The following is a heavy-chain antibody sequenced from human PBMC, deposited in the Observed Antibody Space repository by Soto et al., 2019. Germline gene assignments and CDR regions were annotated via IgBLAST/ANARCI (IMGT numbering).Heavy chain of an antibody. V-gene: IGHV3-74*01. Sequence: GGSLRLSCAASGFTFRSYAMSWVRQVPGKGLEWVSRINADGNYASYADSVKGRFTVSRDNAKNTLYLQMNSLRAEDTAVYYCARGGAYGDYRSDYWGLGTLVTVSS. CDR1: GFTFRSYA. CDR2: INADGNYA. D-gene: IGHD4-17*01. CDR3: ARGGAYGDYRSDY. J-gene: IGHJ4*02.